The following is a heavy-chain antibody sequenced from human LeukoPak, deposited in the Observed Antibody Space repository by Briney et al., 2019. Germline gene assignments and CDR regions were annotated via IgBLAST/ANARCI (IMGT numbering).Heavy chain of an antibody. J-gene: IGHJ4*02. D-gene: IGHD1-26*01. V-gene: IGHV3-30*04. Sequence: GRSLRLSCAASGFTFSSYAMHWVRQAPGKGLEWVAVISYDGSNKYYADSVKGRFTFSRDNSKNTLYLQMNSLRAEDTAVYYCARGRSGSTFPHSYYFDYWGQGTLVTVSS. CDR3: ARGRSGSTFPHSYYFDY. CDR1: GFTFSSYA. CDR2: ISYDGSNK.